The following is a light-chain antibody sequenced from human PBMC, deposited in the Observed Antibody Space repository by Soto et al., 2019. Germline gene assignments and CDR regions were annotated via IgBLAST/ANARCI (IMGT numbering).Light chain of an antibody. CDR3: CSYAGSSTVYV. Sequence: QSALTQPASVSGSPGQSIAISCTGTSSDVGNYNLVSWYQQHPGKAPKLMIYEVSKRPSGVSNRCSGSKSGNTAYLTISGLQAEDEADYYCCSYAGSSTVYVFGTGTKVTVL. V-gene: IGLV2-23*02. CDR2: EVS. CDR1: SSDVGNYNL. J-gene: IGLJ1*01.